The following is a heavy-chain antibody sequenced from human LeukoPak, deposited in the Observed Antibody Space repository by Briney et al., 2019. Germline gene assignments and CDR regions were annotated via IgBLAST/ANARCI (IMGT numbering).Heavy chain of an antibody. D-gene: IGHD4-11*01. Sequence: SETLSLTCSVSGGSISSYYWSWIRQPPGKGLEWIGYIYYSGSTDYNPSLKSRVTISVDTSKNQFFLTLYSVTAADTAVYYCARLDFSNYLNDYWGEGTLVTVS. V-gene: IGHV4-59*01. CDR1: GGSISSYY. CDR3: ARLDFSNYLNDY. CDR2: IYYSGST. J-gene: IGHJ4*02.